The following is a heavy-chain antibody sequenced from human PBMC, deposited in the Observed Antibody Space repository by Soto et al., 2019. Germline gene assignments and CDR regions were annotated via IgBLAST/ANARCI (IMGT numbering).Heavy chain of an antibody. Sequence: PSETLSLTCLVSGFPISSPYSWGWIRQPPGGGLEWIGSISHTGTTSYSPSLTSRVSISVDTSKNQVSLKLTSVTAADTAVYFCARVTMVIRDSDHFGVDVWGHGTTVTVSS. D-gene: IGHD4-17*01. CDR1: GFPISSPYS. V-gene: IGHV4-38-2*02. CDR3: ARVTMVIRDSDHFGVDV. CDR2: ISHTGTT. J-gene: IGHJ6*02.